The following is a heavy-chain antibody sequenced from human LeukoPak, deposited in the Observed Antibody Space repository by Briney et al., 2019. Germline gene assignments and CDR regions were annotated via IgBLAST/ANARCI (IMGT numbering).Heavy chain of an antibody. CDR2: INHSGST. CDR3: ACVGLYDFWSGDAFDI. CDR1: GGSFSGYY. Sequence: SETLSLTCAVYGGSFSGYYWSWIRQPPGKGLEWIGEINHSGSTYYNLSLKSRVTISVDRSKNQFSLKLSSVTAADTAVYYCACVGLYDFWSGDAFDIWGQGTMVTVSS. J-gene: IGHJ3*02. D-gene: IGHD3-3*01. V-gene: IGHV4-34*01.